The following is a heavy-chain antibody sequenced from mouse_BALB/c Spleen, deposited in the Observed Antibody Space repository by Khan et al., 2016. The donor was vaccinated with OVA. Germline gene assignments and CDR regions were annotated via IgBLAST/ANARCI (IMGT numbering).Heavy chain of an antibody. Sequence: EVQLQESGPGLVKPSQSLSLTCPVTGYSITTNYAWDWIRQFPGNKLEWMGYITYSGSTSYNPTLKSRISITRDTSKTPSFLQLNSVTTEDTATDYGARKNYYGYVVEYWGQGTSVTVSS. J-gene: IGHJ4*01. CDR1: GYSITTNYA. V-gene: IGHV3-2*02. CDR2: ITYSGST. D-gene: IGHD1-1*01. CDR3: ARKNYYGYVVEY.